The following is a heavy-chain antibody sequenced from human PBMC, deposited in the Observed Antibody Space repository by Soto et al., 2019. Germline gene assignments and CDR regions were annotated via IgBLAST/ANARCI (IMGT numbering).Heavy chain of an antibody. Sequence: LRLSCAASGFTFSSYSMNWVRQAPGKGLEWVSYISSSSSTIYYADSVKGRFTISRDNAKNSLYLQMNSLRDEDTAVYYCARMSLIPRNYYGMDVWGQGTTVTVSS. CDR2: ISSSSSTI. V-gene: IGHV3-48*02. CDR3: ARMSLIPRNYYGMDV. D-gene: IGHD2-2*01. CDR1: GFTFSSYS. J-gene: IGHJ6*02.